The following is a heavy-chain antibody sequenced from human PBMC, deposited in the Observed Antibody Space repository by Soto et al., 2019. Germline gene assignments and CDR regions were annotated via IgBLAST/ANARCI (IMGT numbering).Heavy chain of an antibody. CDR1: GFTVSSNY. J-gene: IGHJ4*02. CDR2: IYSGGST. D-gene: IGHD2-2*01. Sequence: GGSLRLSCAASGFTVSSNYMSWVRQAPGKGLEWVSVIYSGGSTYYADSVKGRFTISRDNSKNTLYLQMNSLRAEDTAVYYCARVSNCSSTSCYPYTFDYWGQGTLVTVSS. V-gene: IGHV3-66*01. CDR3: ARVSNCSSTSCYPYTFDY.